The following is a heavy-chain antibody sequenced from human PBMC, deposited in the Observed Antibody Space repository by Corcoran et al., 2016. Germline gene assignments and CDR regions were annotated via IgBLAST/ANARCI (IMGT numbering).Heavy chain of an antibody. CDR1: GFTLSTYD. Sequence: EAQLVESGGGSVQPGGSLRLSCAAYGFTLSTYDMHWVRQTTGEGLEWVSAIGHAGDTYYAGSVKGRFTISRENAENCMYLQMNSLRAEDTAVYYCARVCSGDSCYPPLKAMDVWDQGTTVTVSS. V-gene: IGHV3-13*01. CDR2: IGHAGDT. D-gene: IGHD2-15*01. J-gene: IGHJ6*02. CDR3: ARVCSGDSCYPPLKAMDV.